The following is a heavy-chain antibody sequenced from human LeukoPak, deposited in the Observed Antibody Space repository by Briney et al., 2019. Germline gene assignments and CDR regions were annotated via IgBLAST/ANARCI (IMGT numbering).Heavy chain of an antibody. V-gene: IGHV3-23*01. Sequence: HPGGSLRLSCAASGFTVSSNYMSWVRQAPGKGLEWVSAISGSGSSTYYADSVKGRFTISRDNSKNTLYLQMNSLRAEDTAVYYCATYYYDGFDYWGQGTLVTVSS. J-gene: IGHJ4*02. CDR3: ATYYYDGFDY. CDR1: GFTVSSNY. D-gene: IGHD3-22*01. CDR2: ISGSGSST.